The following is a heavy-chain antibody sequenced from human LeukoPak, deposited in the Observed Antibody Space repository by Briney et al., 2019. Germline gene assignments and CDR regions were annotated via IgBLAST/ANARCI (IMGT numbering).Heavy chain of an antibody. J-gene: IGHJ4*02. V-gene: IGHV3-21*01. Sequence: GGSLRLSCAASGFTFSSYSMNWVRQAPGKGLEWVSSISSSCSYIYYADPVKGRFTISCDNTTNSMYLQMNSLRAEDTAVYYCARYHREYPSSGYDYWGQGTLVTVSS. CDR3: ARYHREYPSSGYDY. CDR1: GFTFSSYS. D-gene: IGHD3-22*01. CDR2: ISSSCSYI.